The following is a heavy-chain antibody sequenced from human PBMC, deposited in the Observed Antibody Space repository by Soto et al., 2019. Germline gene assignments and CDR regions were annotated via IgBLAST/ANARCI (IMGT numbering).Heavy chain of an antibody. CDR1: GYTFTNYY. V-gene: IGHV1-46*01. D-gene: IGHD6-13*01. CDR2: INPTSGST. CDR3: ARDLAAGDH. J-gene: IGHJ4*02. Sequence: QVQLVQSGAEVKKPGASVKVSCKASGYTFTNYYIHWVRQAPGQGLEWMGIINPTSGSTNYAQKSQGTVTLTYDTSTTTVYMELSGLRSEDTAVLYCARDLAAGDHWGQGTLVTVSS.